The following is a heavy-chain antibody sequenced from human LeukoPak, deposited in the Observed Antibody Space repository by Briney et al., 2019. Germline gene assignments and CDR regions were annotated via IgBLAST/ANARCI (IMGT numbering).Heavy chain of an antibody. CDR2: ISGSGGGA. D-gene: IGHD1-26*01. CDR1: GFTFSSYA. J-gene: IGHJ4*02. Sequence: GGSLRLSCAASGFTFSSYAMSWVRQAPGKGLEWVSAISGSGGGAYYADSVKGRFTISRDNPKNTLYLQMNSLRAEDTAVYYCAKEPYSGSIFDSWGQGTLVTVSS. V-gene: IGHV3-23*01. CDR3: AKEPYSGSIFDS.